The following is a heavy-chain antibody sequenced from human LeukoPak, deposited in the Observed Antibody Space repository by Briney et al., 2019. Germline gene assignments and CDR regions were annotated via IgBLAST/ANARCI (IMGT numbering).Heavy chain of an antibody. CDR3: ARGRHSSSRYDFRYYFQH. V-gene: IGHV4-34*01. J-gene: IGHJ1*01. Sequence: SETLSLTCAVYGGSFSGYYWSWIRQPPGKGLEWIGEINHSGSTNYNPSLKSRVTISVDTSKNQFSLKLSSVTAADTAVYYCARGRHSSSRYDFRYYFQHWGQGTLVTVSS. D-gene: IGHD6-13*01. CDR2: INHSGST. CDR1: GGSFSGYY.